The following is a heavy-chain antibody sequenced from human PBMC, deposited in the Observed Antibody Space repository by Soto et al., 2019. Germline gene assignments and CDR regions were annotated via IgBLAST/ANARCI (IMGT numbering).Heavy chain of an antibody. CDR1: GFSFGDYA. V-gene: IGHV3-23*01. Sequence: SCAASGFSFGDYAMSWVRQPPGRGLEWLSSISGSSGATYYADSVKGRFTISRANSKPTLYLQMNSLRAEDTAVYYCTRAPLRCSGGSCYSADAWGQGTLVTVSS. CDR3: TRAPLRCSGGSCYSADA. J-gene: IGHJ5*02. D-gene: IGHD2-15*01. CDR2: ISGSSGAT.